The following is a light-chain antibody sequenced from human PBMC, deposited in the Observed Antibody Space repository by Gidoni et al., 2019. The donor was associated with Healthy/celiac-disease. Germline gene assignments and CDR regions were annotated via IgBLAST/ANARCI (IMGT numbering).Light chain of an antibody. J-gene: IGKJ4*01. CDR2: DAS. V-gene: IGKV1-33*01. Sequence: DIQMTQSPSSLSASVGDRVTITCQASQDISNYLNWYQQKPGKAPKLLIYDASNLETGVPSRFSGSGSRTDFTFTISSLQPEDIATYYCQQYDNLFALTFGGXTKVEIK. CDR1: QDISNY. CDR3: QQYDNLFALT.